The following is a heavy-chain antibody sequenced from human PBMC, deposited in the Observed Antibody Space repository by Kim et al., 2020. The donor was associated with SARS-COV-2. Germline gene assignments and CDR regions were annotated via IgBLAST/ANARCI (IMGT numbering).Heavy chain of an antibody. J-gene: IGHJ4*02. CDR2: INHSGST. D-gene: IGHD3-10*01. CDR3: AREREAYGSGSYRKPFDY. Sequence: SETLSLTCAVYGGSFSGYYWSWIRQPPGKGLEWIGEINHSGSTNYNPSLKSRVTISVDTSKNQFSLKLSSVTAADTAVYYCAREREAYGSGSYRKPFDYWGQGTLVTVSS. V-gene: IGHV4-34*01. CDR1: GGSFSGYY.